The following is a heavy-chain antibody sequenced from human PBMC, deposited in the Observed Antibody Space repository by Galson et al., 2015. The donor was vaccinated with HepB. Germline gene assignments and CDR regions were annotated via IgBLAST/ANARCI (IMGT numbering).Heavy chain of an antibody. CDR1: GCTFKNYA. J-gene: IGHJ4*02. V-gene: IGHV3-23*01. Sequence: SLRLSCAVSGCTFKNYAMTWVRQAPGKGLEWVSIISSSGGSTYYAESVKGRFTISRDNSNNTLYLQMNSLRAEDTAVYYCAKASGRNSWSGYFAYWGQGTLVTVSS. CDR2: ISSSGGST. D-gene: IGHD3-3*01. CDR3: AKASGRNSWSGYFAY.